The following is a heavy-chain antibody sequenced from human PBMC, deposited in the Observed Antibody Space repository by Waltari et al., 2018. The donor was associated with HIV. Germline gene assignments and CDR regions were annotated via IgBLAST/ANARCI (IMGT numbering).Heavy chain of an antibody. CDR3: ARVDYDSSGYFNFDY. CDR2: INYSGSI. Sequence: QVQLQESGPGLVKPSQTLSLTCTVSGGSISSGGYYWSWIRQHPGKGLEWIGYINYSGSIYDNPSLKSRVTISVDTSKNQFSLKLSSVTAADTAVYYCARVDYDSSGYFNFDYWGQGTLVTVSS. CDR1: GGSISSGGYY. D-gene: IGHD3-22*01. V-gene: IGHV4-31*03. J-gene: IGHJ4*02.